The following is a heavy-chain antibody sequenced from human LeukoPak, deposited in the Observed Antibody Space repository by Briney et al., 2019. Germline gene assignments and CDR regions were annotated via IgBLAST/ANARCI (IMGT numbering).Heavy chain of an antibody. CDR3: ATAHLGVPTSNWFDP. CDR2: INAGNGNT. CDR1: GYTFTSYA. Sequence: GASVKVSRKASGYTFTSYAMHWVRQAPGQRLEWMGWINAGNGNTKYSQKFQGRVTITRDTSASTAYMELSSLRSEDTAVYYCATAHLGVPTSNWFDPCGQGTLVTVSS. D-gene: IGHD3-16*01. V-gene: IGHV1-3*01. J-gene: IGHJ5*02.